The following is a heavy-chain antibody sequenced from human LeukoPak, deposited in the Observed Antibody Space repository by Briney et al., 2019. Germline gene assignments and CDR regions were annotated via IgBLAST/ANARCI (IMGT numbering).Heavy chain of an antibody. CDR1: SVSISGLY. CDR2: IYTSGST. V-gene: IGHV4-4*07. D-gene: IGHD6-13*01. Sequence: SETLSLTCTVSSVSISGLYWSWLRPPAGKGREWIGRIYTSGSTNYNPSLKSRVTMSVDTSKNQFSLKLSSVTAADTAVYYCAFSSSWYLSDDAFDIWGQGTMVTVSS. CDR3: AFSSSWYLSDDAFDI. J-gene: IGHJ3*02.